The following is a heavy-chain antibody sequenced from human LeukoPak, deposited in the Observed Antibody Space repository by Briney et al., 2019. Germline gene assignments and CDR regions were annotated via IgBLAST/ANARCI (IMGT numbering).Heavy chain of an antibody. J-gene: IGHJ4*02. CDR2: IRYDGTSK. CDR1: GFTFSSSG. Sequence: GGSLRLSCAASGFTFSSSGMHWVRQAPGKGLEWVAFIRYDGTSKYYADSVKGRFTISRDNSKNTVYLLMNSLRAEDTAVYYCAKETRWSYSDYWGQGTLVTVSS. V-gene: IGHV3-30*02. D-gene: IGHD3-3*01. CDR3: AKETRWSYSDY.